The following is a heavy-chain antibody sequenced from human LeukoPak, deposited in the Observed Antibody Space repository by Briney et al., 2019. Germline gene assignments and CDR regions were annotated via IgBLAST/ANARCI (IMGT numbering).Heavy chain of an antibody. CDR2: IKKDGSEK. Sequence: GGSLRLSCVAFGFTSSAFWMSWVRRPPGKGLEWVANIKKDGSEKEYVDSVKGRFSIFRDNAKNSVYLQMNSLRAEDTAVYYFVIFAGVVPGGLLLWGKGTTVIVSS. V-gene: IGHV3-7*01. CDR1: GFTSSAFW. D-gene: IGHD3/OR15-3a*01. CDR3: VIFAGVVPGGLLL. J-gene: IGHJ6*04.